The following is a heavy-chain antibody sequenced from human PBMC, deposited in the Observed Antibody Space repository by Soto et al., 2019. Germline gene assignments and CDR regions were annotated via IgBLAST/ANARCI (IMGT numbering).Heavy chain of an antibody. V-gene: IGHV1-69*01. J-gene: IGHJ5*01. CDR1: GGTFTNNA. CDR2: IIPIFGTQ. D-gene: IGHD1-26*01. Sequence: QVQVVQSGAEVNKPGSSVRVSCKASGGTFTNNAISWVRQAPGQGLEWMGGIIPIFGTQNYAQKFQDRVTITADESTSTAYMELSSLRSEDTAVYYCARGMGMFDSWGHGTLVTVSS. CDR3: ARGMGMFDS.